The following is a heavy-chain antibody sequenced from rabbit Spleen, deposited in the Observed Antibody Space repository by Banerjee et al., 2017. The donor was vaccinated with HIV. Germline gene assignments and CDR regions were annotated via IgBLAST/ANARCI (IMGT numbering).Heavy chain of an antibody. D-gene: IGHD3-1*01. J-gene: IGHJ4*01. CDR3: ATGPGIEYYAL. CDR2: INIVTGKS. Sequence: EQLEESGGGLVKPEGSLTLTCKASGVSLNDKDVMCWVRQAPGKGLEWIACINIVTGKSVYASWAKGRSTTSKTSSTTVTLQMTSLTVADTATYFCATGPGIEYYALWGPGTLVTVS. V-gene: IGHV1S45*01. CDR1: GVSLNDKDV.